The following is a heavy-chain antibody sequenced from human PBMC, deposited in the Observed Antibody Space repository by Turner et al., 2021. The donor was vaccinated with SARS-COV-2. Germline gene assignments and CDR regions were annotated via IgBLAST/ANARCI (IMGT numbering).Heavy chain of an antibody. Sequence: QLQLQESGPGLVTPSETLSLTCTVSGGSISNSNYYWGWIRQPPGKGPEWIGRIYYSGSTYYNTSLKSRVTISVDTSKNQFSLKLSSVTTADTALYYCSRHASIVRGSPFDPWGQGTLVTVSS. J-gene: IGHJ5*02. CDR2: IYYSGST. CDR1: GGSISNSNYY. D-gene: IGHD3-10*02. CDR3: SRHASIVRGSPFDP. V-gene: IGHV4-39*01.